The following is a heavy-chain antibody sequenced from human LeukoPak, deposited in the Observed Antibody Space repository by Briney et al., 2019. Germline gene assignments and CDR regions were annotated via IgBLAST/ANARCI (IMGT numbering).Heavy chain of an antibody. CDR1: GGSISSYY. J-gene: IGHJ4*02. CDR3: ARGYDFWSGYTFDY. D-gene: IGHD3-3*01. V-gene: IGHV4-59*01. CDR2: IYYSGST. Sequence: SETLSLTCTVSGGSISSYYRSWIRQPPGKGLEWIGYIYYSGSTNYNPSLKSRVTISVDTSKNQFSLKLSSVTAADTAAYYCARGYDFWSGYTFDYWGQGTLVTVSS.